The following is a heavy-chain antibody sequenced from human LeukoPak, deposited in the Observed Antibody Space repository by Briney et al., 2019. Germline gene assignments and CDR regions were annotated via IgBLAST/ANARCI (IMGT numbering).Heavy chain of an antibody. V-gene: IGHV3-7*01. CDR2: IKQDGSEK. J-gene: IGHJ4*02. Sequence: GGSLRLSCAASGFSFSRYWMSWVRQAPGKGLEWVANIKQDGSEKYYVESVKGRFTISRDNAKNSLYLQMNSLRAEDTAVYYCARDLDYDYVWGTFDYWGQGTLVTVSS. CDR3: ARDLDYDYVWGTFDY. D-gene: IGHD3-16*01. CDR1: GFSFSRYW.